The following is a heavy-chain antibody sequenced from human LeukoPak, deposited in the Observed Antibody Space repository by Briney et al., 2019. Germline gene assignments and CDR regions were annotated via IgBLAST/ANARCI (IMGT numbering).Heavy chain of an antibody. CDR3: AREPGGAGTTIDY. V-gene: IGHV1-2*06. D-gene: IGHD1-7*01. J-gene: IGHJ4*02. CDR2: INPNSGGT. CDR1: GYTFTGYY. Sequence: ASVKVSCKASGYTFTGYYMHWVRQAPGQGLEWMGRINPNSGGTNYAQKFQGRVTMTRDTSISTAYMELNRVGSDDTAVYYCAREPGGAGTTIDYWGQGTLVTVSS.